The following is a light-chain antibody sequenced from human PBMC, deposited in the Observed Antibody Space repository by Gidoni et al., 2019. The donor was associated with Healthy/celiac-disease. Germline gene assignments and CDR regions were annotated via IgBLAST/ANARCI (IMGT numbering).Light chain of an antibody. Sequence: KQMTSPPSSLSASVGDRVTITCRASQNISSYLNWYQQKPGKAPKLLIYAASNLQSGVPSRFSGSGSGTDFTLTISSLQPEDFATYYCQQSYSTPFTFGPGTKVDIK. J-gene: IGKJ3*01. CDR2: AAS. CDR3: QQSYSTPFT. CDR1: QNISSY. V-gene: IGKV1-39*01.